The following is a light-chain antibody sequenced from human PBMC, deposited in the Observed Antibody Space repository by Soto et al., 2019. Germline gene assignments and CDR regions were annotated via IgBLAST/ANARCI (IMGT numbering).Light chain of an antibody. Sequence: QSVLTQPPSVSGAPGQRVTISCTGSSSNIGAGYDIHWYQQLPGTAPKLLIYGNINRPSGVPDRFSGSKSGTSASLAITGLQADDEADYSCQSYDSSLSGSVVFGGGTKVTVL. V-gene: IGLV1-40*01. J-gene: IGLJ2*01. CDR3: QSYDSSLSGSVV. CDR1: SSNIGAGYD. CDR2: GNI.